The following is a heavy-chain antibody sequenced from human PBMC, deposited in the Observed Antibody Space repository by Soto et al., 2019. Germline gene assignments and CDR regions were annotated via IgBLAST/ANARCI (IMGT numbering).Heavy chain of an antibody. CDR3: ASWYYYDRSGYERWFDP. CDR1: GGSISSGGYY. J-gene: IGHJ5*02. V-gene: IGHV4-31*03. CDR2: IYYSGST. D-gene: IGHD3-22*01. Sequence: SETLSLTCTVSGGSISSGGYYWSWIRQHPGKGLEWIGYIYYSGSTYYNPSLKSRVTISVDTSKNQFSLKLSSVTAADTAVYYCASWYYYDRSGYERWFDPWGQGTLVPV.